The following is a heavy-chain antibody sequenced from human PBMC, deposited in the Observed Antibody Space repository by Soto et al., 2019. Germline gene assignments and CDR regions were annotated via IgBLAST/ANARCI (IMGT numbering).Heavy chain of an antibody. V-gene: IGHV4-61*01. CDR3: ASHSKLGYCTSISCFNWFDP. D-gene: IGHD2-2*01. Sequence: SETMSLTCTVSRGSVSSGSYYWSWIRQPPGKGLEWIGYIYYSGSTNYNPSLKSRVTMSLDTSKNQFSLKLSSVTAADTAVYYCASHSKLGYCTSISCFNWFDPWGQGILVTVSS. J-gene: IGHJ5*02. CDR1: RGSVSSGSYY. CDR2: IYYSGST.